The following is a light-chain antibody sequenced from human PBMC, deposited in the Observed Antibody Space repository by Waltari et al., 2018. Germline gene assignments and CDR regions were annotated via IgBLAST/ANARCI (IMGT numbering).Light chain of an antibody. CDR2: DVS. J-gene: IGLJ2*01. Sequence: QSALTQPASVSGSPGQSVTIFCAGTSNDVGGYNSVSWYQEHPGQAPRVIIYDVSYRPSGVSDRFSGSKSGDTASLPISGLQAEDEADYYCSSQSSNDVVLFGGGTKLTVL. V-gene: IGLV2-14*01. CDR3: SSQSSNDVVL. CDR1: SNDVGGYNS.